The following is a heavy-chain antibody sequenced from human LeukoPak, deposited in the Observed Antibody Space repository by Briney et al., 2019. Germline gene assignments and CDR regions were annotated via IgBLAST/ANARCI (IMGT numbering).Heavy chain of an antibody. CDR3: ARERITMVRGLLTPYNWFDP. V-gene: IGHV4-59*01. Sequence: SSETLSLTCTVSGGSISSYYWSWIRQPPGKGLEWLGYIYNSGSTNYNPSLKSRVTISVDTSKNQFSLKLSSVTAADTAVYYCARERITMVRGLLTPYNWFDPWGQGTLVTVSS. D-gene: IGHD3-10*01. CDR2: IYNSGST. J-gene: IGHJ5*02. CDR1: GGSISSYY.